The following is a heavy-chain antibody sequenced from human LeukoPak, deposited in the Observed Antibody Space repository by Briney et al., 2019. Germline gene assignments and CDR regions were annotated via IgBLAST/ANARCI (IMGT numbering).Heavy chain of an antibody. J-gene: IGHJ4*02. Sequence: GGSLRLSCTASGFTFSSYGMSWVRQAPGKGLEWVSAIGGRDGSTYYADSVKGRFTISRDNSKNTLYVQMNSLRAEDTAVYYCAKGHYYGSGSLDYWGQGTLVTVSS. CDR1: GFTFSSYG. V-gene: IGHV3-23*01. CDR2: IGGRDGST. CDR3: AKGHYYGSGSLDY. D-gene: IGHD3-10*01.